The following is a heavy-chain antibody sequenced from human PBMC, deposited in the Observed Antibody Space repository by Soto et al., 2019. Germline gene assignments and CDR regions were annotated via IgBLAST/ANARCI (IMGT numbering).Heavy chain of an antibody. V-gene: IGHV1-18*01. CDR3: ARTADNLLLFGESRPYYYYKDV. CDR2: ISAYNGNT. J-gene: IGHJ6*03. D-gene: IGHD3-10*01. CDR1: GYTFTSYG. Sequence: QVQLVQSGAEVKKPGASVKVSCKASGYTFTSYGISWVRQAPGQGLEWMGWISAYNGNTNYAQKLQGRVTMTTDTSTSTAYMELRSLRSDDTAVYYCARTADNLLLFGESRPYYYYKDVWGKGTTVTVSS.